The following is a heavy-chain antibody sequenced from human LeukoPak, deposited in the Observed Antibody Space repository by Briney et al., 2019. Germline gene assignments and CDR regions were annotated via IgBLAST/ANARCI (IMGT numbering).Heavy chain of an antibody. V-gene: IGHV3-30*03. D-gene: IGHD3-10*01. CDR1: GFTFSMSW. J-gene: IGHJ6*03. CDR2: ISYDGSNK. CDR3: ARDSLGSGSSYMDV. Sequence: GGSLRLSCAASGFTFSMSWMTWVRQAPGKGLEWVAVISYDGSNKYYADSVKGRFTISRDNSKNTLYLQMNSLRAEDTAVYYCARDSLGSGSSYMDVWGKGTTVTVSS.